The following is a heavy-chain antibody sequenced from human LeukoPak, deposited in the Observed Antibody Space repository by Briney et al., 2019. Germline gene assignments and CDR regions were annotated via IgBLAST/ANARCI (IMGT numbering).Heavy chain of an antibody. Sequence: ETLSLTCAVYGGSFSGYYWSWVRQAPGKGLEWVSAISGSGGSTYYADSVKGRFTISRDNSKNTLYLQMNSLRAEDTAVYYCAKDRGDFWSGYYNYWGQGTLVTVSS. V-gene: IGHV3-23*01. CDR1: GGSFSGYY. CDR3: AKDRGDFWSGYYNY. CDR2: ISGSGGST. D-gene: IGHD3-3*01. J-gene: IGHJ4*02.